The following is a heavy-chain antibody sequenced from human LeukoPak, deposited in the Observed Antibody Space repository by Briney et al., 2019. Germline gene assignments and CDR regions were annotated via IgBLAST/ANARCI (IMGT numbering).Heavy chain of an antibody. J-gene: IGHJ1*01. D-gene: IGHD2-21*02. CDR3: ARYYCAGVYYYFQH. Sequence: SSETLSLTCTVSGGSISSYYGSWIRQPPGKGLEWIGYVYYSWSTNYNPSLKSRVSISADTSKNQSSLKLSSVTAADTAVYYCARYYCAGVYYYFQHWGQGTLVTVSS. V-gene: IGHV4-59*01. CDR2: VYYSWST. CDR1: GGSISSYY.